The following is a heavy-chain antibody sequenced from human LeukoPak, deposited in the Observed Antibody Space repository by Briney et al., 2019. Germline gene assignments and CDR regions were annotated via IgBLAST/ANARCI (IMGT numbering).Heavy chain of an antibody. CDR2: ISYDGSNK. Sequence: GGSLRLSCAASGSTFSSYAMHWVRQAPGKGLEWVAVISYDGSNKFYADSVKGRFTLSRDNSKNTLYLQMNSLRIEDTAVYYCGRGSVGFGELNYWGQGTLVTVSS. J-gene: IGHJ4*02. CDR1: GSTFSSYA. V-gene: IGHV3-30-3*01. CDR3: GRGSVGFGELNY. D-gene: IGHD3-10*01.